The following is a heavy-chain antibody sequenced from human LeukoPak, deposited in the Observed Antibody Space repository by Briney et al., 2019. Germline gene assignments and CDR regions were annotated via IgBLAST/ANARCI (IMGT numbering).Heavy chain of an antibody. V-gene: IGHV4-34*01. CDR2: INHSGST. CDR1: GGSFSGYY. D-gene: IGHD2-8*02. Sequence: SETLSLTCAVYGGSFSGYYWSWIRQPPGKGLEWIGEINHSGSTNYNPSLKSRVTMSVDTSKNQFSLKLSSVTAADTAVYYCARNYCTGGVCYVPGWFDPWGQGTLVTVSS. J-gene: IGHJ5*02. CDR3: ARNYCTGGVCYVPGWFDP.